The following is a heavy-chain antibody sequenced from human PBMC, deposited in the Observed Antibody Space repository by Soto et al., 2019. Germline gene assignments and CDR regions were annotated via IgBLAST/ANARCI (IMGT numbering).Heavy chain of an antibody. Sequence: SETLSLTCTVSGGSISSYYWSWIRQPPGKGLEWIGYIYYSGSTNYNPSLKSRVTISVDTSKNQFSLKLSSVTAADTAVYYCARVNRRSGYYFDYWGQGTLVTVYS. D-gene: IGHD3-10*01. V-gene: IGHV4-59*01. CDR3: ARVNRRSGYYFDY. J-gene: IGHJ4*02. CDR2: IYYSGST. CDR1: GGSISSYY.